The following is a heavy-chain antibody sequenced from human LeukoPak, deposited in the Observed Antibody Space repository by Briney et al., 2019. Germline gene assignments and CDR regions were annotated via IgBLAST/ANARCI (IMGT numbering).Heavy chain of an antibody. V-gene: IGHV1-69*04. CDR2: IIPILGIA. Sequence: SVKVSCKASGGTFSSYAISWVRQAPGQGHEWMGRIIPILGIANYAQKFQGRVTITADKSTSTAYMELSSLRSEDTAVYYCAREFGGDILTGYDYWGQGTLVTVSS. D-gene: IGHD3-9*01. CDR1: GGTFSSYA. J-gene: IGHJ4*02. CDR3: AREFGGDILTGYDY.